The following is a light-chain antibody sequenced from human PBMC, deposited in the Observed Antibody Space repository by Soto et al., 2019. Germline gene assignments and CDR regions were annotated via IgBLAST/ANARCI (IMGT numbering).Light chain of an antibody. CDR3: QQYGDSIT. CDR2: GAS. V-gene: IGKV3-20*01. CDR1: QRVYSSY. J-gene: IGKJ5*01. Sequence: EIVLTQSPGSLSLSPGERASLSCRASQRVYSSYVAWYQQKSGQAPRLLLSGASSRATGIPDRFSGSGSGTDFTLTISRLEPEDCAVYYCQQYGDSITFGQGTRLEIK.